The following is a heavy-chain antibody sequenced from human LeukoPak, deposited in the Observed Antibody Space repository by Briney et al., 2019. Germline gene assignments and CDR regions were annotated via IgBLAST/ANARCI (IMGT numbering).Heavy chain of an antibody. Sequence: QPGGSLRLSCTASGFTFNNYWMVWVRQAPGKGLEWVANIQGDGSLKRYMDSVTGRFTISRDNAHNSLYLEMNSLRAEDTAVYYCARDLDYHESGLSYYDAFDIWGQGTLVTVSS. J-gene: IGHJ3*02. CDR1: GFTFNNYW. V-gene: IGHV3-7*01. CDR3: ARDLDYHESGLSYYDAFDI. CDR2: IQGDGSLK. D-gene: IGHD3-22*01.